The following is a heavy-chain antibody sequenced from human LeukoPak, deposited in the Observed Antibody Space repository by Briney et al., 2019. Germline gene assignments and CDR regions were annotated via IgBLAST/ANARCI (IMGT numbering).Heavy chain of an antibody. Sequence: GGSLRLSCAASGFTFSSYGMSWVRQAPGKGLEWVSAISGSGGSTYYADSVKGRFLISRDNSKNMLYLEMNSLTIEDTTVYYCARNSDYYDYSPQSLWGQGTLVTVSS. D-gene: IGHD3-22*01. V-gene: IGHV3-23*01. CDR3: ARNSDYYDYSPQSL. CDR1: GFTFSSYG. CDR2: ISGSGGST. J-gene: IGHJ4*02.